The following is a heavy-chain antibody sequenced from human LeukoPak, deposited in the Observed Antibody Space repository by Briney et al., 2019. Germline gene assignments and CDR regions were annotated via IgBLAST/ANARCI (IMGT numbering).Heavy chain of an antibody. CDR3: ARDWDGYGAPGDY. Sequence: GGSLRLSCAASGLTFSSHWMHWVRQAPGKGLVWVSRITNDGSSTTYADSVKGRFTISRDNAKNTLYLQMNSLRAEDTAVYYCARDWDGYGAPGDYWGQGTLVTVSS. J-gene: IGHJ4*02. V-gene: IGHV3-74*01. CDR1: GLTFSSHW. CDR2: ITNDGSST. D-gene: IGHD5-24*01.